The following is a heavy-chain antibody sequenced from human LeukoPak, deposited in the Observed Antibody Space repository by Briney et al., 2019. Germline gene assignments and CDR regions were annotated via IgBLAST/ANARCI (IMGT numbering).Heavy chain of an antibody. Sequence: GASVKVSCKASGYTFTSYGISWVRQAPGQGLEWMGWISAYNGNTNYAQKLQGRVTMTTDTSTSTAYIELRSLRSDDTAVYYCARDPSYYDILTGYYNVFDYWGQGTLVTVSS. V-gene: IGHV1-18*01. CDR1: GYTFTSYG. CDR2: ISAYNGNT. CDR3: ARDPSYYDILTGYYNVFDY. J-gene: IGHJ4*02. D-gene: IGHD3-9*01.